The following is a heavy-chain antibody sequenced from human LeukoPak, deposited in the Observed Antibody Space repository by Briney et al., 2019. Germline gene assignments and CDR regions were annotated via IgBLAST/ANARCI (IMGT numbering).Heavy chain of an antibody. Sequence: SETPSLTCTVSGGSISSYYWSWIRQPPGKGLEWIGYIYYSGSTNYNPSLKSRVTISVDTSKNQFSLKLSSVTAADTAVYYCARDTSLRRGVDWGQGTLVTVSS. CDR2: IYYSGST. J-gene: IGHJ4*02. CDR3: ARDTSLRRGVD. D-gene: IGHD3-10*01. V-gene: IGHV4-59*01. CDR1: GGSISSYY.